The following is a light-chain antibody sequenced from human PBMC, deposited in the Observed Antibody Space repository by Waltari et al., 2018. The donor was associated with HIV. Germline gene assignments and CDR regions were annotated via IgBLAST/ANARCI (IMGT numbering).Light chain of an antibody. J-gene: IGKJ4*01. CDR1: QSLLHSNGYNY. CDR3: MQALQTPLT. Sequence: DIVMTQSPLSLPVTPGEPASISCRSSQSLLHSNGYNYWDWYLQKPGQSPQLLIYLGSNRASGVPDRFSGSGSGTDFTLKISRVEAEDVGVYYCMQALQTPLTFGGGTKVEIK. CDR2: LGS. V-gene: IGKV2-28*01.